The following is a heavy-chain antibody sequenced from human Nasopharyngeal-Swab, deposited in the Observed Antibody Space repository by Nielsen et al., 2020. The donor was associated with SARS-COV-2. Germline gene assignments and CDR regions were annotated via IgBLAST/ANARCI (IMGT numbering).Heavy chain of an antibody. CDR2: ISYDGSNK. J-gene: IGHJ4*02. D-gene: IGHD1-26*01. Sequence: EGSLRLSCAASGFTFSSYGMHWVRQAPGKGLEWVAVISYDGSNKYYADSVKGRFTISRDNSKNTLYLQMNSLRAEDTAVYYCARGSGSYKEILFDYWGQGTLVTVSS. CDR3: ARGSGSYKEILFDY. CDR1: GFTFSSYG. V-gene: IGHV3-30*03.